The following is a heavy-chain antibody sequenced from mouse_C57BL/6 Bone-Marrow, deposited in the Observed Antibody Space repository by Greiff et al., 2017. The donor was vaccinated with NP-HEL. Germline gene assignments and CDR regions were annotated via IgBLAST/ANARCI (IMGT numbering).Heavy chain of an antibody. D-gene: IGHD1-1*01. CDR3: ATGVYYYGCYYFDY. CDR1: GFSLTSHG. V-gene: IGHV2-2*01. J-gene: IGHJ2*01. CDR2: IWRGGST. Sequence: QVQLQQSGPGLVQPSPSLSITCTVSGFSLTSHGVHWIRQSPGKGLEWLGVIWRGGSTDYNAAFISRLSISKDNSKDQVFFKMNSLQADDTAIDYCATGVYYYGCYYFDYWGQGTTLTVSS.